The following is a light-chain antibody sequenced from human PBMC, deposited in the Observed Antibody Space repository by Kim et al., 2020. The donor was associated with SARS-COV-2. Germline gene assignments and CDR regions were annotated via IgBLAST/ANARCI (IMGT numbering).Light chain of an antibody. J-gene: IGKJ4*01. CDR1: QSINSN. Sequence: PSVGEPFPTPCRPSQSINSNLAWYQQSPGKPPNLLIYSAFTLHSGVPSRFSVSGSGTDFTLTITSLQPEDLPTYHCQQHHIFPLTFVGGTKVDIK. V-gene: IGKV1-9*01. CDR3: QQHHIFPLT. CDR2: SAF.